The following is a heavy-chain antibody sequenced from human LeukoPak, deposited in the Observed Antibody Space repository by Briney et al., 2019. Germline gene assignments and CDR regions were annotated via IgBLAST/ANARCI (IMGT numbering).Heavy chain of an antibody. V-gene: IGHV4-4*07. D-gene: IGHD5-24*01. CDR1: GGSISSYY. CDR3: AREARDGYNHVLFDY. CDR2: IYTSGST. J-gene: IGHJ4*02. Sequence: PSETLSLTCTVSGGSISSYYWGWIRQPAGKGLEWIGRIYTSGSTNYNPSLKSRVTMSVDTSKNQFSLKLSSVTAADTAVYYCAREARDGYNHVLFDYWGQGTLVTVSS.